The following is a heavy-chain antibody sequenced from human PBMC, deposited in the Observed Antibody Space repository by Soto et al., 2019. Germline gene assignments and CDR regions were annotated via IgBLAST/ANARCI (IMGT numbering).Heavy chain of an antibody. CDR2: ISSSSSYI. CDR3: ARDRGMLGRQAFDI. V-gene: IGHV3-21*01. D-gene: IGHD3-10*01. CDR1: GFTFSSYS. J-gene: IGHJ3*02. Sequence: EVQLVESGGGLAKPGGSLRLSCAASGFTFSSYSMNWVRQAPGKGLEWVSSISSSSSYIYYADSVKGRFTISRDNAKNSLYLQMNSLRAEDTAVYYCARDRGMLGRQAFDIWGQGTMVTVSS.